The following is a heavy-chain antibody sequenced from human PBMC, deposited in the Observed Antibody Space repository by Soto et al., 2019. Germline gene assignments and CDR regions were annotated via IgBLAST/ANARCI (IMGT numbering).Heavy chain of an antibody. J-gene: IGHJ3*01. D-gene: IGHD3-22*01. CDR2: INPNSGGT. CDR3: AIINPPDATLQADDCSGYYTSGSFDV. Sequence: ASAKASSKASGYTSTGYYMHWGRQAPGQGLEWMGWINPNSGGTNYAQNFQGWVTMTRDTSISTAYMELSRLRSDDTAVYYCAIINPPDATLQADDCSGYYTSGSFDVWAKGTMVTVSS. CDR1: GYTSTGYY. V-gene: IGHV1-2*04.